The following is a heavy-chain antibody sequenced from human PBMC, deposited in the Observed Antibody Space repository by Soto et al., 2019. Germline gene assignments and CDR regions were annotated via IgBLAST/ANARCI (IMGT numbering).Heavy chain of an antibody. J-gene: IGHJ5*02. CDR3: AGDPDSHYNDSHASSYP. D-gene: IGHD4-4*01. CDR1: GGTFSTYT. CDR2: IIPIIGII. Sequence: QVQLVQSGAEVKKPGSSVKVSCKASGGTFSTYTITWVRQAPGQGLEWMGRIIPIIGIINYAQKFQGRVTSSADKSTGRAYMEPTGLTSDDTAVYYCAGDPDSHYNDSHASSYPWGQGTLVTVSS. V-gene: IGHV1-69*08.